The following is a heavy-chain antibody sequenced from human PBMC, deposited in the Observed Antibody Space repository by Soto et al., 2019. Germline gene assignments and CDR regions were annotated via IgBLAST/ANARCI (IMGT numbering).Heavy chain of an antibody. D-gene: IGHD2-15*01. J-gene: IGHJ6*02. CDR1: GYTFTTYL. Sequence: GESLKISCEGSGYTFTTYLVSWVRQMPVKGLEWVGSIYPGDSDSRYNPSVQGQVTISADRSISTAYLQWNSLKDSDTAMYFCARHKGYCSSTSCYGMDVFGQWTTFTVSS. CDR2: IYPGDSDS. V-gene: IGHV5-51*01. CDR3: ARHKGYCSSTSCYGMDV.